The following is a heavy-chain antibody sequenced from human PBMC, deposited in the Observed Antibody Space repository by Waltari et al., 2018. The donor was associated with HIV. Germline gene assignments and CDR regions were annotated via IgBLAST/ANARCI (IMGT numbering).Heavy chain of an antibody. CDR1: GGSISSSDYS. CDR2: IYYGGST. V-gene: IGHV4-39*01. J-gene: IGHJ4*02. D-gene: IGHD3-3*01. Sequence: QLQMQESGPGLVKPSETLSLTCSVSGGSISSSDYSWGWIRQSPGKGVEWIGNIYYGGSTYYNPSLQSRVTISVDTSKNQFSLRLNSVTAADTAVYFCARHLRGHGFLAKLYYFDFWGQGALVTVSS. CDR3: ARHLRGHGFLAKLYYFDF.